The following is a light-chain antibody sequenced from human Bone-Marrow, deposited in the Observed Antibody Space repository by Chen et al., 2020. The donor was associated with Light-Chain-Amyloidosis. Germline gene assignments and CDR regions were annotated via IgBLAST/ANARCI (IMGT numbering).Light chain of an antibody. J-gene: IGLJ2*01. CDR2: EVS. CDR3: CSYAGSRTLV. CDR1: SSDVGSYNL. V-gene: IGLV2-23*02. Sequence: QSALTQPASVSGSPGQSITISCTGTSSDVGSYNLVSWYQQHPGKAPKLMIYEVSKRPSGVSNRFSGSKSGHTASLTIAGLQAEDEADYYCCSYAGSRTLVYGGGTKLTVL.